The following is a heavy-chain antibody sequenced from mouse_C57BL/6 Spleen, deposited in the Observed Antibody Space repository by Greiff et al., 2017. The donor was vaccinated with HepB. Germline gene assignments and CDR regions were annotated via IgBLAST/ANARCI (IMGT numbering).Heavy chain of an antibody. D-gene: IGHD1-1*01. CDR3: ARADYYGSPWFAY. V-gene: IGHV1-53*01. J-gene: IGHJ3*01. Sequence: VQLQQSGTELVKPGASVKLSCKASGYTFTSYWMHWVKQRPGQGLEWIGNINPSNGGTNYNEKFKSKATLTVDKSSSTAYMQLSSLTSEDSAVYYCARADYYGSPWFAYWGQGTLVTVSA. CDR1: GYTFTSYW. CDR2: INPSNGGT.